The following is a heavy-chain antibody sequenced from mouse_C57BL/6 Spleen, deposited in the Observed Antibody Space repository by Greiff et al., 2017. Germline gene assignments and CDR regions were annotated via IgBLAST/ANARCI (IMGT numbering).Heavy chain of an antibody. CDR3: AREGYYGYPYWCFDV. J-gene: IGHJ1*03. D-gene: IGHD2-2*01. CDR1: GFTFSDYY. Sequence: EVHLVESEGGLVQPGSSMKLSCTASGFTFSDYYMAWVRQVPEKGLEWVANINYDGSSTYYMDSLKSSFIISRDNAKNILYLQMSSLKSEDTATYYCAREGYYGYPYWCFDVWGTGTTVTVSS. V-gene: IGHV5-16*01. CDR2: INYDGSST.